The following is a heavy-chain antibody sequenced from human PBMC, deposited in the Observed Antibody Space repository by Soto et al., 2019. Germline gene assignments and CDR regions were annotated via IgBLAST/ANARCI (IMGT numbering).Heavy chain of an antibody. J-gene: IGHJ4*02. Sequence: GGSLRLSCAASGFTFSSYWMSWVRQAPGKGLEWVDNIKQDGSEKYYVDSVKGRFTISRDNAKNSLYLQMNSPRAEDTTVYYCARHSGSDQAGRNFDSWGQGTLVTVSS. CDR3: ARHSGSDQAGRNFDS. CDR1: GFTFSSYW. D-gene: IGHD1-26*01. V-gene: IGHV3-7*01. CDR2: IKQDGSEK.